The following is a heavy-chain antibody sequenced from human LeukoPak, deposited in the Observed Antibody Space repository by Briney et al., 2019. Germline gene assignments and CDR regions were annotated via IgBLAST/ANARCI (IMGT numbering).Heavy chain of an antibody. J-gene: IGHJ6*03. CDR3: ARLGYCSGGSCYANYYYYMDV. D-gene: IGHD2-15*01. Sequence: SETLSLTCTVSGGSISSGSYYWSWIRQPAGKGLEWIGRLYTSGNTNYNPSLKSRVTISVDTSKNQCSLKLSSVTAADTAVYYCARLGYCSGGSCYANYYYYMDVWGKGTTVTVSS. CDR1: GGSISSGSYY. CDR2: LYTSGNT. V-gene: IGHV4-61*02.